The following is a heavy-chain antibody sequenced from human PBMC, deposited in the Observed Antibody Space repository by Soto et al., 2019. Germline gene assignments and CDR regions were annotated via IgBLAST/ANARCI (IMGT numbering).Heavy chain of an antibody. CDR1: DGSIINSSG. D-gene: IGHD6-19*01. J-gene: IGHJ6*02. CDR3: ARDLGSGWENYYYGMDV. Sequence: SEPLAVTYAVSDGSIINSSGWSWVRKPPGKGLEWIGGIYHSGSTNYNPSLKSRVTISVDKSKNQFSLKLSSVPAADTAVYYCARDLGSGWENYYYGMDVWGQGTTVTVSS. V-gene: IGHV4-4*02. CDR2: IYHSGST.